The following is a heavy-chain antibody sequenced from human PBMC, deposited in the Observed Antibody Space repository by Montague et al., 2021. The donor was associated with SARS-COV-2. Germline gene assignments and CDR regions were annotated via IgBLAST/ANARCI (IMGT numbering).Heavy chain of an antibody. J-gene: IGHJ4*02. V-gene: IGHV4-39*01. Sequence: SETLSLTCLVSGGTISTDNLYWYWAWIRQPPGKGLEWIGSIFHNGDSYYNPSLNTRVTLSIDTSRNHFSLSLTSVTAPDTAVYYCARHVSNLRAAVDYFDYWGQGTPVTVSS. CDR1: GGTISTDNLYWY. CDR3: ARHVSNLRAAVDYFDY. D-gene: IGHD5/OR15-5a*01. CDR2: IFHNGDS.